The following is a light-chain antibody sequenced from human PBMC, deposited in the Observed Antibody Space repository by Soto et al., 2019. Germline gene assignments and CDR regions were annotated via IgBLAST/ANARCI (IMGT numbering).Light chain of an antibody. CDR2: ATS. CDR3: QHYATSPQT. Sequence: IVLTQSPGTLSLSPGERATPSCKASQSVNSDSFAWYQHKPGQAPRLLIYATSTRATGIPDRFSGSGSGTEFTLTISKLETEDFAVYYCQHYATSPQTFGPGTKVEVK. J-gene: IGKJ1*01. CDR1: QSVNSDS. V-gene: IGKV3-20*01.